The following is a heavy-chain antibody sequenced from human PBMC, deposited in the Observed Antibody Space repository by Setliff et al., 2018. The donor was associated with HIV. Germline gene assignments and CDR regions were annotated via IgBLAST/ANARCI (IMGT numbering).Heavy chain of an antibody. CDR3: ARRRSMPNNAFDI. V-gene: IGHV1-2*02. CDR1: GFSFSAYY. D-gene: IGHD2-2*01. Sequence: ASVKVSCKASGFSFSAYYIHWVRQAPGRGLEWMGWISPKNGDTSYSQKFQGRVTMTRDTSTNTAYMELNRLSFDDTAVFYCARRRSMPNNAFDIWGQGTMVTVSS. J-gene: IGHJ3*02. CDR2: ISPKNGDT.